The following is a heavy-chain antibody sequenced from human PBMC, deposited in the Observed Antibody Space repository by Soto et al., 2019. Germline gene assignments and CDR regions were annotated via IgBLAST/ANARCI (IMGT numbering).Heavy chain of an antibody. CDR3: ARQGFGPLPGLVDV. D-gene: IGHD3-10*01. CDR2: VHHSWGS. CDR1: GGSISSYY. V-gene: IGHV4-59*08. Sequence: QVQLQESGPGLVKPSETMSLSCTVSGGSISSYYWSWFRQSPGKRMEWIGYVHHSWGSSYNPSLQSRVAISLDAPRSQFALKVTSVTATATAVYYCARQGFGPLPGLVDVWGQGTTVTVSS. J-gene: IGHJ6*02.